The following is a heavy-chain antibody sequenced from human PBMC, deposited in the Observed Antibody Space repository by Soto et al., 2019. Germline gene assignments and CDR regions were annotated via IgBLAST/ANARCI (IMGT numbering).Heavy chain of an antibody. J-gene: IGHJ4*02. Sequence: QVQLVQSGAEVKKPGASVKVSCKASGYTFTSYDINWVRQATGQGLEWMGWMNPNSGNTGYAQKFQGRVTMTRNTSKSTDYMELSSLGSEDAAVYYCAITHLRFGEHHYWGQGTLVTVSS. CDR2: MNPNSGNT. V-gene: IGHV1-8*01. D-gene: IGHD3-10*01. CDR1: GYTFTSYD. CDR3: AITHLRFGEHHY.